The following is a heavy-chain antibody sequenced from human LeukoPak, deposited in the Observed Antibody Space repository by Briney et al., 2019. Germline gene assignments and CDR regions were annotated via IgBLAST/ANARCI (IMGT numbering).Heavy chain of an antibody. CDR1: GYTFTGYY. CDR2: INPNSGGT. CDR3: ERYRLEYCRGGSCYSFDY. D-gene: IGHD2-15*01. V-gene: IGHV1-2*02. J-gene: IGHJ4*02. Sequence: ASVKVSCKASGYTFTGYYMHWVRQAPGQGLEWMGWINPNSGGTNYAQKFQGRVTMTRDTSISTAYMELSRLRSDDPAVYYCERYRLEYCRGGSCYSFDYWGQGTLVTVSS.